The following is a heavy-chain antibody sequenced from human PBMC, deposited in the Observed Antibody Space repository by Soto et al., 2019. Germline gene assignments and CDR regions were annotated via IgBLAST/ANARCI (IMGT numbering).Heavy chain of an antibody. Sequence: VQLVESGGGLVKPGGSLRLSCAASGFTFSDYYMSWIRQAPGRGLEWVANIKQGGTEEYYVDSVKGRFTISRDNARNSLYLQMNSLRAEDTAVYYCARDKDGDYGGYLYFDLWGRGALVSVSS. V-gene: IGHV3-7*03. CDR2: IKQGGTEE. CDR3: ARDKDGDYGGYLYFDL. J-gene: IGHJ2*01. D-gene: IGHD4-17*01. CDR1: GFTFSDYY.